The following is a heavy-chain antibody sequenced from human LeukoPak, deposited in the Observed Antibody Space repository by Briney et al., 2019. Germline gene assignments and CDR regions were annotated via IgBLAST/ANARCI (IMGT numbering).Heavy chain of an antibody. CDR1: RFTFSRYA. J-gene: IGHJ4*02. D-gene: IGHD3-16*01. Sequence: GGSLRLSCATSRFTFSRYALNWICQAQGKGLEWVSFISSDTPNKNYADSVKGRFTISRDNAKNSVYLQLNSLRAEDTAMYYCARDLGGPDYWGQGALVTVSS. CDR3: ARDLGGPDY. CDR2: ISSDTPNK. V-gene: IGHV3-21*01.